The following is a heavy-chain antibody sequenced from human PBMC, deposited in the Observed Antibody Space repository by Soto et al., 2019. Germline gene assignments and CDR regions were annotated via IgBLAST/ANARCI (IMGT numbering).Heavy chain of an antibody. J-gene: IGHJ4*02. V-gene: IGHV3-23*01. CDR2: ISGSGGTI. CDR3: AKGPKYYFDY. Sequence: EVQLLKSGGGLVQPGGSLRLSCAASGFTFSSYAMTWVRQAPGKGLECVSAISGSGGTIYYADSVKGRFTISRDNSKNTLYLQMIRLGAEDTAVYYCAKGPKYYFDYWGQGTLVTVSS. CDR1: GFTFSSYA.